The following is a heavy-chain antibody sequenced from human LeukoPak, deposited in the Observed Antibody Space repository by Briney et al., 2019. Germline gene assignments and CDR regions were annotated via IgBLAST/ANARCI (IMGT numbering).Heavy chain of an antibody. Sequence: SGPTLVKPTQTLTLTCTFSGFSLSTSGVGVGWIRQPPGKALEWLALIFWNDDKRYSPSLKSRLTITKDTSKNQVVLTMTNMDPVDTATYYCTHRSYGDYVLASWGQGTLVTVSS. J-gene: IGHJ5*02. CDR1: GFSLSTSGVG. CDR3: THRSYGDYVLAS. CDR2: IFWNDDK. V-gene: IGHV2-5*01. D-gene: IGHD4-17*01.